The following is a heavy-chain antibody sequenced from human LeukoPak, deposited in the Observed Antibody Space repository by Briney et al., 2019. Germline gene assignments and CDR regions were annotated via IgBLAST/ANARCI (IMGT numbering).Heavy chain of an antibody. D-gene: IGHD2-8*01. CDR3: TRLGLMGSVD. Sequence: GGSLRLSCAASGFTFSSYTMNWVRQAPGQWLEWVSSITSSSSYIYYADSVKGRFTISRDNAKKSLYLQMNSLRAEDTAVYYCTRLGLMGSVDWGQGTLVTVSS. CDR2: ITSSSSYI. V-gene: IGHV3-21*01. J-gene: IGHJ4*02. CDR1: GFTFSSYT.